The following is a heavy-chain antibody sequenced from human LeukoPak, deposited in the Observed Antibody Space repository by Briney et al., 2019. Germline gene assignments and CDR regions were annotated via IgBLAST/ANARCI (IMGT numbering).Heavy chain of an antibody. D-gene: IGHD6-13*01. CDR3: ARERQLDYDAFDI. CDR1: GFTVSSNY. CDR2: IYSGGST. Sequence: GSLRLSCAASGFTVSSNYMSWVRQAPGKGLEWVSVIYSGGSTYYVDSVKGRFTISRDNSKNTLYLQMNSLRAEDTAVYYCARERQLDYDAFDIWGQGTMVTVSS. V-gene: IGHV3-53*01. J-gene: IGHJ3*02.